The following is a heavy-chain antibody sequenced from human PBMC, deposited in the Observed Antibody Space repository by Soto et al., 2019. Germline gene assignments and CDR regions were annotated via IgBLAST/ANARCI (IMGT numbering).Heavy chain of an antibody. J-gene: IGHJ4*02. Sequence: SETLSLTCAVYGGSFSGYYWSWIRQPPGKGLEWIGEINHSGSTNYNPSLKSRVTISVDTSKNQFSLKLSSVTAADTAVYYCARGTLRYFDWFSETYYFDYWGQGTLVTGSS. V-gene: IGHV4-34*01. CDR3: ARGTLRYFDWFSETYYFDY. CDR2: INHSGST. CDR1: GGSFSGYY. D-gene: IGHD3-9*01.